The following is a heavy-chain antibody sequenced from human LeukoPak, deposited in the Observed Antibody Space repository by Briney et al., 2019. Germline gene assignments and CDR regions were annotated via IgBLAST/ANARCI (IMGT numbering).Heavy chain of an antibody. CDR3: ARANYYYDSSGYKYYFDY. J-gene: IGHJ4*02. CDR2: INHSGST. D-gene: IGHD3-22*01. V-gene: IGHV4-34*01. CDR1: GGSFSGYY. Sequence: SETLSLTCAVYGGSFSGYYWSWIRQPPGKGLEWIGEINHSGSTNYNPSLKSRVTVSADTSKNQFSLRLTSVTAADTAVYYCARANYYYDSSGYKYYFDYWGQGTLVTVSS.